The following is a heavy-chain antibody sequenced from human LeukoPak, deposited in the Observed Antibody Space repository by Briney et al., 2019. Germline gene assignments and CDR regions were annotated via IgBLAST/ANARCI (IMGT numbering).Heavy chain of an antibody. D-gene: IGHD1-26*01. J-gene: IGHJ6*03. Sequence: GGSLRLSCATSGFTFSSYEFNWVRQAPGKGLEWVSYIGNGRDFTTYYADSVKGRFTISRDSAKNSVYLQMNSLRAEDTAVYYCARAVTGGSYPTYYYYMDVWGKGTTVTISS. CDR1: GFTFSSYE. CDR3: ARAVTGGSYPTYYYYMDV. CDR2: IGNGRDFTT. V-gene: IGHV3-48*03.